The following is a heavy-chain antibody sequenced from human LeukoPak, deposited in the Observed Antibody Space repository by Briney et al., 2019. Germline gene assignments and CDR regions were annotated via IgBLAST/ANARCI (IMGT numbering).Heavy chain of an antibody. Sequence: SETLSLTCTVSGGSISTYYWSWIRQPPGKGLEWIGYIYYTGSTNYNPSLKSRVTISVDSSNNLFSLRLSSVTAADTAVYYCAREKGGWFDPWGQGTRVTVSS. D-gene: IGHD1-26*01. CDR3: AREKGGWFDP. V-gene: IGHV4-59*01. CDR1: GGSISTYY. CDR2: IYYTGST. J-gene: IGHJ5*02.